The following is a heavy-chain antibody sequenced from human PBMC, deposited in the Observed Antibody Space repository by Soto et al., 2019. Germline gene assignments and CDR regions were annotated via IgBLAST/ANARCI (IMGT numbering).Heavy chain of an antibody. CDR1: GFTFTSSA. Sequence: AASVKVSCKASGFTFTSSAVQWVRQARGQRLEWIGWIVVGSGNTNYAQKFQERVTITRDMSTSTAYMELSSLRSEDTAVYYCAAGGASDDAFDIWGQGTMVTVSS. V-gene: IGHV1-58*01. J-gene: IGHJ3*02. CDR3: AAGGASDDAFDI. CDR2: IVVGSGNT.